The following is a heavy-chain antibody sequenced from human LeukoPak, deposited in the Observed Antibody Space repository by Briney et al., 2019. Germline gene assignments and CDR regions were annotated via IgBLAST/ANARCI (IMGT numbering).Heavy chain of an antibody. CDR1: GFTFSTSW. Sequence: AGGSLRLSCVASGFTFSTSWMNWVRQAPGKGLEWVANIKGDGSVQSYVDSVKGRFTVSRDNAKNSLYLQMNSLKTEDTAVYYCARDLDYGGNSDAFDIWGQGTMVTVSS. CDR2: IKGDGSVQ. J-gene: IGHJ3*02. CDR3: ARDLDYGGNSDAFDI. D-gene: IGHD4-23*01. V-gene: IGHV3-7*05.